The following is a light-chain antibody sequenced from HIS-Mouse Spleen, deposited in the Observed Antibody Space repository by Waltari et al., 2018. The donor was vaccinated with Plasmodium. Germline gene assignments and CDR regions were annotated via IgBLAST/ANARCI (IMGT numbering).Light chain of an antibody. CDR1: CSDVGCYNY. V-gene: IGLV2-14*01. J-gene: IGLJ1*01. CDR3: SSYTSSSTLLYV. Sequence: QSALTQPASVSGSPGQSITISCTGTCSDVGCYNYVSWYQQHPAKAPKIRIYECSNRPSGGSNRFAGSKSGDTASLTSSGLQAEDDADYYCSSYTSSSTLLYVFGTGTKVTVL. CDR2: ECS.